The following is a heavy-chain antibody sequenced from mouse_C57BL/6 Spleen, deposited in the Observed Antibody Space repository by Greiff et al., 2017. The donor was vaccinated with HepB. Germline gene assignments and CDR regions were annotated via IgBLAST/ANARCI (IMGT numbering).Heavy chain of an antibody. Sequence: VQLQQSGPELVKPGASVKISCKASGYSFTGYYMNWVKQSPEKSLEWIGEINPSTGGTTYNQKFKAKATLTVDKSSSTAYMQLKSLTSEDSAVYDCARSYGSSHWYFDVWGTGTTVTVSS. CDR1: GYSFTGYY. CDR2: INPSTGGT. D-gene: IGHD1-1*01. J-gene: IGHJ1*03. V-gene: IGHV1-42*01. CDR3: ARSYGSSHWYFDV.